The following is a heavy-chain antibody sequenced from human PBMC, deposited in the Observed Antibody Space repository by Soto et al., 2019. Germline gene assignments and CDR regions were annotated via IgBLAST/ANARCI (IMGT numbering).Heavy chain of an antibody. CDR1: GFTFSSYS. CDR2: ISSSSSYI. D-gene: IGHD6-13*01. Sequence: EVQLVESGGGLVKPGGSLRLSCAASGFTFSSYSMNWVRQAPGKGLEWVSSISSSSSYIYYADSVKGRFTISRDNAKNSLYLQMNSLRAEDTAVYYCARDRRMTWYSLDYWGQGTLVTVSS. V-gene: IGHV3-21*01. CDR3: ARDRRMTWYSLDY. J-gene: IGHJ4*02.